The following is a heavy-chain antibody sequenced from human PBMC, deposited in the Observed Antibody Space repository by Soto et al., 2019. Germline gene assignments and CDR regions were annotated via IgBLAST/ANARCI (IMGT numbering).Heavy chain of an antibody. CDR3: ARGSSGALYDY. CDR2: ISGYNGYP. J-gene: IGHJ4*02. Sequence: QIHLVQSGAEVRKPGASVNVSCKTSGYIFTNYGVSWVRQAPGEGLEVVGWISGYNGYPKYGQRFQGRVTLSTDPSTTTGYMELRNIRSDDTAVYYCARGSSGALYDYWGQGTLLTVSS. CDR1: GYIFTNYG. V-gene: IGHV1-18*04.